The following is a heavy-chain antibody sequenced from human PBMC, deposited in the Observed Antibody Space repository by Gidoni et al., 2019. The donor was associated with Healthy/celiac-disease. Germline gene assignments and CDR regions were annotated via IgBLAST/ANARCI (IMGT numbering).Heavy chain of an antibody. CDR3: ARTDSSGYYYLDY. Sequence: QVQLQESGPGLVKPSQTLSLTCTVSGGSISSGGYYWSWIRQHPGKGLEWIGYIYSSGSPYYNPSLKSRVTISVDTSKNQFSLKLSSVTAADTAVYYCARTDSSGYYYLDYWGQGTLVTVSS. J-gene: IGHJ4*02. CDR2: IYSSGSP. D-gene: IGHD3-22*01. V-gene: IGHV4-31*03. CDR1: GGSISSGGYY.